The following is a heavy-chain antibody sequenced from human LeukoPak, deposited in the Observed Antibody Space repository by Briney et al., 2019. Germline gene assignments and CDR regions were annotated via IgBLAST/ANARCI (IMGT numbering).Heavy chain of an antibody. V-gene: IGHV4-59*11. CDR3: ARTGEYSGSGPSWAFDI. J-gene: IGHJ3*02. D-gene: IGHD3-10*01. Sequence: SSETLSLTCAVSGDSFSSHYWTWIRQPPGRGLEWIGYISYIGTTNYNPSLKSRVTISLGTSNNQFSLRLTSVTASDTAVYYCARTGEYSGSGPSWAFDIWGQGTMVTVSS. CDR1: GDSFSSHY. CDR2: ISYIGTT.